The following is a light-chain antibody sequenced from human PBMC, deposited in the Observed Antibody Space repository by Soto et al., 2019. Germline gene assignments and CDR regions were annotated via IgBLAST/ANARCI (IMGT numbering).Light chain of an antibody. J-gene: IGKJ1*01. CDR2: DAT. CDR3: QQYSSYWT. V-gene: IGKV1-5*01. CDR1: QTINSW. Sequence: DIQMTQSPSTLSASVGDRVTITCRASQTINSWLAWYQQTPGKAPKLLIHDATSLESGVPSRFSGSGSGTEFTLTISSLQPDDFATYYCQQYSSYWTFAQGTKVDIK.